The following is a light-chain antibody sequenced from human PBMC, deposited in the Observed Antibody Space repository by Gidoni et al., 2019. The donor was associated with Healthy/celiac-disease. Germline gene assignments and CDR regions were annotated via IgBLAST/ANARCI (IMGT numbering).Light chain of an antibody. V-gene: IGLV1-44*01. CDR3: AAWDDSLNGFYV. J-gene: IGLJ1*01. Sequence: QSVLTQPPSASGTPGHRVTISCSGSSSNIGSSTVNWYQQLPGTAPKLLIYSNNQRPSGVPDRLSGSKSGTSASLAISGLQSEDEADYYCAAWDDSLNGFYVFGTGTKVTVL. CDR1: SSNIGSST. CDR2: SNN.